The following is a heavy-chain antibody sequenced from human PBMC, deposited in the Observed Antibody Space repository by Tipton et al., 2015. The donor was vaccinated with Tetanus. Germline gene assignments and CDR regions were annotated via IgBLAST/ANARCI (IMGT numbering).Heavy chain of an antibody. CDR2: INHSGST. J-gene: IGHJ4*02. Sequence: TLSLTCAVYGGSFSGYYWSWIRRPPGKGLEWVGEINHSGSTNYNPSLKSRVTISVDTSKNQFSLKLSSVTAADTAVYYCARDHGDSDYWGQGTLVTVSS. CDR3: ARDHGDSDY. V-gene: IGHV4-34*09. CDR1: GGSFSGYY. D-gene: IGHD4-17*01.